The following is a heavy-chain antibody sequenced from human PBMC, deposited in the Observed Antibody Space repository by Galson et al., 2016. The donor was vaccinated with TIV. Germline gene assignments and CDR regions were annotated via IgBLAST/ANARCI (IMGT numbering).Heavy chain of an antibody. V-gene: IGHV1-3*01. Sequence: SVKVSCKASGYSFTTYAMHWVRQAPGQGLEWMGCINAGNSNTKYSQKFQGRLTITRDTFARTAYMELSSLTSADTAVYYCARPPYCAGDCYKYDRWGQETLVTVSP. CDR1: GYSFTTYA. CDR3: ARPPYCAGDCYKYDR. CDR2: INAGNSNT. J-gene: IGHJ4*02. D-gene: IGHD2-21*01.